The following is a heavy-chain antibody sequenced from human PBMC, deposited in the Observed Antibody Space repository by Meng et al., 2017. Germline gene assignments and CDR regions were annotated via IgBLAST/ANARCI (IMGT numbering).Heavy chain of an antibody. CDR2: INHSGST. CDR1: GGSFSGYY. Sequence: VQLLQWSSGLLKPSVTLSLTCAVYGGSFSGYYWSWIRQPPGKGLEWIGEINHSGSTNYNPSLKSRVTISVDTSKNQFSLKLSSVTAADTAVYYCASSGYSYGYRFDYWGQGTLVTVSS. V-gene: IGHV4-34*01. CDR3: ASSGYSYGYRFDY. D-gene: IGHD5-18*01. J-gene: IGHJ4*02.